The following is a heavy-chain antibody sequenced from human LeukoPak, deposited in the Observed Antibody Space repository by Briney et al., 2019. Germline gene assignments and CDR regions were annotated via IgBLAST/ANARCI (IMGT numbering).Heavy chain of an antibody. CDR2: IYYSGST. Sequence: SETLSLTCTVSGGSISSYYWGWIRQPPGKGLEWIGYIYYSGSTNYNPSLKSRVTISVDTSKNQFSLKLSSVTAADTAVYYCARAGYGGNSDPFDYWGQGTLVTVSS. J-gene: IGHJ4*02. CDR1: GGSISSYY. D-gene: IGHD4-23*01. V-gene: IGHV4-59*01. CDR3: ARAGYGGNSDPFDY.